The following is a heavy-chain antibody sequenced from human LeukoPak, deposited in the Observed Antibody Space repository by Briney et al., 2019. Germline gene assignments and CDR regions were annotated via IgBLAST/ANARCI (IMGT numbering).Heavy chain of an antibody. Sequence: RPSETLSLTCTVSGGSISSHYWSWIRQPPGKGLEWIGYIYYSGSTNYNPSLKSRVTISVDTSKNQFSLKLSSVTAADTAVYYCARDRHGGELYDFWSGYYHNWFDPWGQGTPVTVPS. D-gene: IGHD3-3*01. J-gene: IGHJ5*02. CDR1: GGSISSHY. V-gene: IGHV4-59*11. CDR2: IYYSGST. CDR3: ARDRHGGELYDFWSGYYHNWFDP.